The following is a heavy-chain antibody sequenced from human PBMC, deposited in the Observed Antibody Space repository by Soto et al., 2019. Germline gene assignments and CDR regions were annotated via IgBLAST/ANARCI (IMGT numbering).Heavy chain of an antibody. V-gene: IGHV4-31*03. CDR2: VSPSGTT. CDR1: GDSISVGYY. J-gene: IGHJ6*02. CDR3: ARDRGSYGMDV. Sequence: QVQLQEWGPGLVKPSQTLSLTCTVSGDSISVGYYWSWIRQHPGKGLEWIGYVSPSGTTYYNPSLKTRVSISTDTSKNQFSLEVSSVTAADTAVYYCARDRGSYGMDVWGQGTTVTVS.